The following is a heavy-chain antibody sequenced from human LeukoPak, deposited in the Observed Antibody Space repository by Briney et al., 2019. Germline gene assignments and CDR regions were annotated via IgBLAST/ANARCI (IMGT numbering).Heavy chain of an antibody. CDR2: IPYDGFNP. V-gene: IGHV3-30*18. D-gene: IGHD6-19*01. J-gene: IGHJ4*02. CDR1: GLTFSNYG. Sequence: GGSLRLSCAASGLTFSNYGMHWVRHAPGKGLEWVAVIPYDGFNPYYADSVKGRFTISRDNSKNTLWLQMNSLRAEDTAVYYCAKVKEMYSSGSYYFDYWGQGTLVTVSS. CDR3: AKVKEMYSSGSYYFDY.